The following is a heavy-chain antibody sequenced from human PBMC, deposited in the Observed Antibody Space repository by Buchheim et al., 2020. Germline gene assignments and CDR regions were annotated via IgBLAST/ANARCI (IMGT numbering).Heavy chain of an antibody. CDR3: ARGGRELRDLDY. V-gene: IGHV4-4*02. D-gene: IGHD3-16*01. Sequence: QVQLQESGPGLVKPSGTLSLTCAVSGGSISSANWWSWVRQPPGKGLEWIGEIYHSGTTNYNPSLKSRVTISVEKSKNKFSLTLISVTAADTAVYYCARGGRELRDLDYWGQGTL. J-gene: IGHJ4*02. CDR1: GGSISSANW. CDR2: IYHSGTT.